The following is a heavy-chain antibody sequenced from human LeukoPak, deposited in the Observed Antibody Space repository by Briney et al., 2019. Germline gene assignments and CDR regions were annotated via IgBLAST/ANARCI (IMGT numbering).Heavy chain of an antibody. CDR2: IYYSGST. V-gene: IGHV4-59*01. Sequence: SETLSLTCTVSGGSISSYYWSWIRQPPGKELEWIGCIYYSGSTNYNPSLKSRVTISVDTSKNQFSLKLSSVTAADTAVYYCASGEAHYYYYMDVWGKGTTVTVSS. CDR1: GGSISSYY. J-gene: IGHJ6*03. CDR3: ASGEAHYYYYMDV. D-gene: IGHD2-21*01.